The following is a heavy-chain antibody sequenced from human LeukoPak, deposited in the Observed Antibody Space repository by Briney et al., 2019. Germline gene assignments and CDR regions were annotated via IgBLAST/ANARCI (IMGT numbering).Heavy chain of an antibody. CDR1: GGSISSSGYC. Sequence: SETLSLTCTVSGGSISSSGYCWGWIRQPPGKGLDWIGNIFYSGNTYYNPSLKSRVTISVDTSKNQFSLKLRSVTAADTAVYYCASGYDGSTYYYYWGQGTLVTVSS. CDR2: IFYSGNT. D-gene: IGHD3-22*01. V-gene: IGHV4-39*01. CDR3: ASGYDGSTYYYY. J-gene: IGHJ4*02.